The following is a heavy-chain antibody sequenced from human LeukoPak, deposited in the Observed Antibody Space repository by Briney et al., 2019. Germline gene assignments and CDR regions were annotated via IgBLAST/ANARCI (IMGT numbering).Heavy chain of an antibody. V-gene: IGHV3-48*01. Sequence: GGSLRLSCAASGFTFSSYSMNWVRQAPGKGLEWVSYISSSSSTIYYADSVKGRFTISRDNTKNSLYLQMNSLRAEDTAVYYCARLQGVIGWGQGTLVTVSS. J-gene: IGHJ4*02. D-gene: IGHD3-16*02. CDR2: ISSSSSTI. CDR1: GFTFSSYS. CDR3: ARLQGVIG.